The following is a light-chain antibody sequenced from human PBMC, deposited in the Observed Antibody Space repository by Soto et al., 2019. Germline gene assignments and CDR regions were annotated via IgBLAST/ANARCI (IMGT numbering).Light chain of an antibody. CDR2: DVS. J-gene: IGLJ1*01. CDR3: SSYTSSSTYV. CDR1: SSVVGAYNF. Sequence: QSALTQPASVSGSPGESITISCTGTSSVVGAYNFVSWYQQDPGKAPKLMIYDVSSRPSGVSNRFSGSKSGHTASLTISGLQAEDEADYYCSSYTSSSTYVFGTGTKVTVL. V-gene: IGLV2-14*01.